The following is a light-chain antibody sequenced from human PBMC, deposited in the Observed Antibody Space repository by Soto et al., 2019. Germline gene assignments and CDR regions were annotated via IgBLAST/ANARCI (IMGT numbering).Light chain of an antibody. CDR3: QRYNNWPLT. J-gene: IGKJ4*01. CDR1: QGICDT. CDR2: DAS. Sequence: EVVMTQSPATQSVSPGEGATLSCRASQGICDTLAWYQHKPGQTPRLLLYDASTRAAGVPARFSGSRSGREFNFPIFSLQYEDCAVYYCQRYNNWPLTFGGGTKVDIK. V-gene: IGKV3-15*01.